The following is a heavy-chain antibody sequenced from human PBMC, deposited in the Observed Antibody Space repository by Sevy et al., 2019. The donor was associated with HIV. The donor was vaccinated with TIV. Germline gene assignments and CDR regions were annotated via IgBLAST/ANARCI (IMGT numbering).Heavy chain of an antibody. D-gene: IGHD3-10*01. V-gene: IGHV4-59*01. CDR2: IYYSGST. CDR1: GGSISSYY. CDR3: ARDDRDLVPAYWYFDL. J-gene: IGHJ2*01. Sequence: SETLSLTCTVSGGSISSYYWSWIRQPPGKGLEWIGYIYYSGSTNYNPSLKSRVTISVDTSKNQFSLKLSSVTAADTAVYYCARDDRDLVPAYWYFDLWGRCTLVTVSS.